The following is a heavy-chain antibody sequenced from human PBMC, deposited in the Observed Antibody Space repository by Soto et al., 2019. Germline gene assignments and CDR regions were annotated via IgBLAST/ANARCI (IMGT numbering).Heavy chain of an antibody. Sequence: PGGSLRLSCAASGFTFSSYSMNWVRQAPGKGLEWVSSISSSSSYIYYADSVKGRFTISRDNAENSLYLQMNSLRAEDTAVYYCASDLSSYGTAVDYWGQGTLVTVSS. V-gene: IGHV3-21*01. D-gene: IGHD5-18*01. CDR3: ASDLSSYGTAVDY. CDR2: ISSSSSYI. J-gene: IGHJ4*02. CDR1: GFTFSSYS.